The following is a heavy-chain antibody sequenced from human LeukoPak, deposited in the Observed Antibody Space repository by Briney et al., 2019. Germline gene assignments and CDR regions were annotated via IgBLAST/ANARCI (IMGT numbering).Heavy chain of an antibody. Sequence: GGSLRLSCAASGFTFSTYDMNWVRQAPGKGLEWVSYISSSGSTIYYADSVKGRFTISRDNAKNSLYLQMNSLRAEDTAVYYCARDLGLWFGSIGGAFDIWGQGTMVTASS. D-gene: IGHD3-10*01. CDR1: GFTFSTYD. CDR2: ISSSGSTI. V-gene: IGHV3-48*03. CDR3: ARDLGLWFGSIGGAFDI. J-gene: IGHJ3*02.